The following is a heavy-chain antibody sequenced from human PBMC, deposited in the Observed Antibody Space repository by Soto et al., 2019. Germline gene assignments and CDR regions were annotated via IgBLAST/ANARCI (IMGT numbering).Heavy chain of an antibody. CDR1: GGSINSGGYY. J-gene: IGHJ3*02. CDR3: ARDVRHAFDI. CDR2: IYYSGST. V-gene: IGHV4-31*03. Sequence: PSETLSLTCTVSGGSINSGGYYWSWIRQHPGKGLEWIGYIYYSGSTYYNPSLKSRVTISVDTSKNQFSLKLSSVTAADTAVYYCARDVRHAFDIWGQGTMVTVSS.